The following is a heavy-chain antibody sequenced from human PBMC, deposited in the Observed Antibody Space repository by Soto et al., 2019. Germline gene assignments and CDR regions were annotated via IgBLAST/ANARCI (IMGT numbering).Heavy chain of an antibody. J-gene: IGHJ4*02. CDR2: ISGTGGT. V-gene: IGHV3-23*01. CDR1: GFTFSSHV. Sequence: EVQLWESGGGLVQPGGSLRLSCAVSGFTFSSHVMSWVRQAPGKGLEWVSAISGTGGTYYADSVKGRFTISRDNSKTALHLQMNNLRDEDTAVYYCAKDRRGAYCSGGICYSPDYWGQGTLVIVSS. D-gene: IGHD2-15*01. CDR3: AKDRRGAYCSGGICYSPDY.